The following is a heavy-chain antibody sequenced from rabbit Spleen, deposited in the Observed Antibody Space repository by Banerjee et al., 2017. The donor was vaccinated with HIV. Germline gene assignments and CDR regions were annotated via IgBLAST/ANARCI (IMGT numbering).Heavy chain of an antibody. Sequence: QEQLEESGGDLVKPEGSLTLTCTASGFSFSDRDVMCWVRQAPGKGLQWIACINVYTGKPVYATWAKGRFTISRTSSTTVTLQMTSLTAADTATYFCARSDTGGVIYGLRLWGQGTLVTVS. D-gene: IGHD6-1*01. CDR3: ARSDTGGVIYGLRL. V-gene: IGHV1S45*01. J-gene: IGHJ3*01. CDR2: INVYTGKP. CDR1: GFSFSDRDV.